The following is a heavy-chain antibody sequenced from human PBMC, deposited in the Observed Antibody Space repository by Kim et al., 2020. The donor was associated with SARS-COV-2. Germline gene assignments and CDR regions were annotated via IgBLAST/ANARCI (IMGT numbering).Heavy chain of an antibody. CDR1: GYTFTSYA. D-gene: IGHD2-2*01. Sequence: ASVNVSCKASGYTFTSYAMHWVRQAPGQRLEWMGWINAGNGNTKYSQKFQGRVTITRDTSASTAYMELSSLRSEDTAVYYCARDEVVVPAASTGSDYWGQGTLVTVSS. CDR2: INAGNGNT. V-gene: IGHV1-3*01. J-gene: IGHJ4*02. CDR3: ARDEVVVPAASTGSDY.